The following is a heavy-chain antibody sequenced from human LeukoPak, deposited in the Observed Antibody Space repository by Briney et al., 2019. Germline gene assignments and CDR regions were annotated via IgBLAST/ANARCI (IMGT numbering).Heavy chain of an antibody. D-gene: IGHD3-10*01. V-gene: IGHV3-7*01. CDR3: ARDGGWAVRGADY. CDR2: IKEDGSEK. J-gene: IGHJ4*02. CDR1: GFTFCVYW. Sequence: GGSLRLSCAASGFTFCVYWMTWVRKAPGKGLGWVANIKEDGSEKYYVDSVKGRFTISRDNAKNSLYLQMNSLRAEDTAVYYCARDGGWAVRGADYWGQGTLVTVSS.